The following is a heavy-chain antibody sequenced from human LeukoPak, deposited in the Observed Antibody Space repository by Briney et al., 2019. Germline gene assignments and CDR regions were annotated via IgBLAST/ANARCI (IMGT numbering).Heavy chain of an antibody. V-gene: IGHV3-48*03. CDR3: ARDRWGGNYAAFDY. CDR2: ITTGGSM. J-gene: IGHJ4*02. D-gene: IGHD1-26*01. Sequence: PGGSLSLSCAASGFSFSNYEMTWVRLAPGKGLEWVSHITTGGSMYYTDSVKGRFAVSRDNAKNTLYLQMNSLRAEDTAVYYCARDRWGGNYAAFDYWGQGALV. CDR1: GFSFSNYE.